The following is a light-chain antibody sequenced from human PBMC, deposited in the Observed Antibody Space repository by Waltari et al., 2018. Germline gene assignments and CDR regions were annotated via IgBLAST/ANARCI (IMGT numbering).Light chain of an antibody. Sequence: EIVLTQSPATLSLSPGERVTLSCRASQSVSSYLAWYQQKPGQAPRLLIFDASNRATGIPARFSGSGSGTDFTVTISSLEPEDFAVYYCQQCKSWPLTFGGGTKVEIK. J-gene: IGKJ4*01. CDR1: QSVSSY. CDR2: DAS. V-gene: IGKV3-11*01. CDR3: QQCKSWPLT.